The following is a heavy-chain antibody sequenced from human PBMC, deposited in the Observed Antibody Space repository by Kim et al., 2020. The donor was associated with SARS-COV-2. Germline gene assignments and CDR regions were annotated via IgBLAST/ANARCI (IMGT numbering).Heavy chain of an antibody. Sequence: GGSLRLSCAASGFTFSSYAMHWVRQAPGKGLEWVAVISYDGSNKYYADSVKGRFTISRDNSKNTLYLQMNSLRAEDTAVYYCARDPDGDYFFDYWGQGTL. CDR1: GFTFSSYA. J-gene: IGHJ4*02. V-gene: IGHV3-30*04. CDR3: ARDPDGDYFFDY. CDR2: ISYDGSNK. D-gene: IGHD4-17*01.